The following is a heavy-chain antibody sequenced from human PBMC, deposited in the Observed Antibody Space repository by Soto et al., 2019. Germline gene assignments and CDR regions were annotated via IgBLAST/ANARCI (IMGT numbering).Heavy chain of an antibody. CDR3: ARDPLYSSSWYGAFDI. CDR1: GGTFSSYT. D-gene: IGHD6-13*01. J-gene: IGHJ3*02. CDR2: IIPILGIA. Sequence: SVKVSCKASGGTFSSYTISWVRQAPGQGLEWMGRIIPILGIANYAQKFQGRVTITADKSTSTAYMELSSLRSEDTAVYYCARDPLYSSSWYGAFDIWGQGTMVTVSS. V-gene: IGHV1-69*04.